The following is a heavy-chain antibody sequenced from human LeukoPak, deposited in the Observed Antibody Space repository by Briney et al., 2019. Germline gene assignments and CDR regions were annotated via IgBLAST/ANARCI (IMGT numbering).Heavy chain of an antibody. CDR1: GGSFSSSNYY. D-gene: IGHD2/OR15-2a*01. CDR3: ARHENIIMVPTAHAFDY. V-gene: IGHV4-39*01. CDR2: IYYSGDS. J-gene: IGHJ4*02. Sequence: SETLSLTCTVSGGSFSSSNYYWGWIRQPPGKGLEWIGTIYYSGDSYYNPSLKSRASISVDTSKNRFSLNLNSVTAADTAVYFCARHENIIMVPTAHAFDYWGQGALVTVSS.